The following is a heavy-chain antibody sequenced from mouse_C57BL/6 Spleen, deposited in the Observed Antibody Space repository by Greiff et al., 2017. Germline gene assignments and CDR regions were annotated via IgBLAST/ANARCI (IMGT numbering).Heavy chain of an antibody. CDR3: ARSDGCWYCDV. CDR2: INSDGGST. V-gene: IGHV5-2*01. CDR1: EYEFPSYD. D-gene: IGHD2-3*01. Sequence: EVKLMESGGGFVQPGASLNLSCESSEYEFPSYDMSWVRKTPEKRLELVAAINSDGGSTHYPDIMESRFIISRDNTQKTLYLQRSRLRSEDTALYYCARSDGCWYCDVWGKGTTVTVSS. J-gene: IGHJ1*03.